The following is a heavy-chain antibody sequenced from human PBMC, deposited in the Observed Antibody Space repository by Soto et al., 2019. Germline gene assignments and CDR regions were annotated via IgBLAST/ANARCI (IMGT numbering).Heavy chain of an antibody. V-gene: IGHV4-34*01. D-gene: IGHD2-8*02. J-gene: IGHJ4*02. CDR1: GGSFSGYY. Sequence: QVQLQQWGAGLLKPSETLSLTCAVYGGSFSGYYWTWIRQPPGTGLEWIGEINHSGSTNYNPSLKSRVTRSADTSKNQFSLKLPSVTAADTAVYYCARNKITGLFDYWGQGTLVTVSS. CDR3: ARNKITGLFDY. CDR2: INHSGST.